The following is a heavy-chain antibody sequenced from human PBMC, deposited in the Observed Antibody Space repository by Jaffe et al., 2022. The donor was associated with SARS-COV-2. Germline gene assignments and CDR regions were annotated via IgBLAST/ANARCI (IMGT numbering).Heavy chain of an antibody. D-gene: IGHD3-10*01. CDR3: TREVVRITDPTRPLWYFDL. Sequence: EVQLVESGGGLVQPGRSLRLSCTASGFTFGDYAMSWVRQAPGKGLEWVGFIRSKAYGGTTEYAASVKGRFTISRDDSKSIAYLQMNSLKTEDTAVYYCTREVVRITDPTRPLWYFDLWGRGTLVTVSS. V-gene: IGHV3-49*04. CDR1: GFTFGDYA. J-gene: IGHJ2*01. CDR2: IRSKAYGGTT.